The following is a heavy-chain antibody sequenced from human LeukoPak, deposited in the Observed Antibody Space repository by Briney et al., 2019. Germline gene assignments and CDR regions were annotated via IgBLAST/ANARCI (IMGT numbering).Heavy chain of an antibody. J-gene: IGHJ1*01. CDR3: ARELAAMASKSEFFQP. Sequence: GGSLSLSCAASGFTFSSYAMLWVRQSPGKGREWVGVIACDGSNKYYADSVKGRFTISRDDLKNTMNLQMNSLRAEDTAVYYCARELAAMASKSEFFQPWGQGTLVTVSS. CDR1: GFTFSSYA. CDR2: IACDGSNK. D-gene: IGHD5-18*01. V-gene: IGHV3-30*01.